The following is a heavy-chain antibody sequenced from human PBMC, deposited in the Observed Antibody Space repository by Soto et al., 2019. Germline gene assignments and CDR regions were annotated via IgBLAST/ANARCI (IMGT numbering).Heavy chain of an antibody. J-gene: IGHJ3*02. CDR3: SRGGSSDWQVVLDI. D-gene: IGHD6-19*01. V-gene: IGHV4-34*01. CDR2: IKHGGSS. CDR1: AGSFSHYY. Sequence: QVQQQPWGAGLLKPSETLSLTCTVYAGSFSHYYWNWIRQSPGKGLEWIGKIKHGGSSSYNPSLRMRASSSVDMSKYQSSLTLSSVTAADTAVYYCSRGGSSDWQVVLDIWGQGTMVPVSS.